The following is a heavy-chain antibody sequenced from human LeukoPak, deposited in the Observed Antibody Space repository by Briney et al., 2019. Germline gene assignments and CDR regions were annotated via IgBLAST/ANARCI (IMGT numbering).Heavy chain of an antibody. CDR2: ICGSGGST. V-gene: IGHV3-23*01. D-gene: IGHD5-18*01. Sequence: GESLRLSCAASGFTFSSYAMSWVRQAPGKGLEWVSAICGSGGSTYYVDSVKGRFTISRDNSKNTLYLQMNSLRAEDTAVYYCAKGLDTAMVNSFDYWGQGTLVTVSS. J-gene: IGHJ4*02. CDR1: GFTFSSYA. CDR3: AKGLDTAMVNSFDY.